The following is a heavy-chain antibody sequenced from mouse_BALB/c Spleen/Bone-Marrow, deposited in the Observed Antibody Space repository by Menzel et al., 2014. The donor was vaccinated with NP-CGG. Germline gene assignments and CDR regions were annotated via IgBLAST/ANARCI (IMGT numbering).Heavy chain of an antibody. Sequence: EVMLVEPGGGLVQPGGSRKLSCAASGFTFSSFGMHWVRQAPEKGLEWVAYISSGSSTIYYADTVKGRFTISRDNPKNPLFLQMTSLRSEDTAMYYCARSDDGYYDAMDYWGQGTSVTVSS. CDR1: GFTFSSFG. D-gene: IGHD2-3*01. J-gene: IGHJ4*01. CDR2: ISSGSSTI. V-gene: IGHV5-17*02. CDR3: ARSDDGYYDAMDY.